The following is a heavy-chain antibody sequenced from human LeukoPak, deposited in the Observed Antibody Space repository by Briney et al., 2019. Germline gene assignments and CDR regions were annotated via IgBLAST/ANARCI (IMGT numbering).Heavy chain of an antibody. CDR3: ASRSPALDY. V-gene: IGHV3-33*01. CDR2: IWYDGSNK. CDR1: GFTFSSYG. Sequence: GGSLRLSCAASGFTFSSYGMHWVRQAPGKGLEWVAVIWYDGSNKYYADSVKGRFTISRDNSKNTLYLQMNSLRADDTAVYYCASRSPALDYWGQGTLVTVSS. J-gene: IGHJ4*02. D-gene: IGHD2-2*01.